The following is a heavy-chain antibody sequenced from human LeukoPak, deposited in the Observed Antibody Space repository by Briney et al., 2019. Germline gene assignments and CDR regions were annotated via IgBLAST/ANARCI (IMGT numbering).Heavy chain of an antibody. D-gene: IGHD5-18*01. Sequence: SETLSLTCTVSGGSISNNNYYWGWIRQPTGKGLEWIGSIYYTGITYYNPSLKSRVTISVDTSKNHLSLKLSSVTAADTAVYYCARHPTAMVSFDYWGQGTLVTVSS. CDR2: IYYTGIT. CDR3: ARHPTAMVSFDY. V-gene: IGHV4-39*01. J-gene: IGHJ4*02. CDR1: GGSISNNNYY.